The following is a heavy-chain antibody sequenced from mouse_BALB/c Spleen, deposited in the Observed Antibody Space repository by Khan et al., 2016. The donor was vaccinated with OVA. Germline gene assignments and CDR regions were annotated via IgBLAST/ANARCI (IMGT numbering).Heavy chain of an antibody. CDR1: GYSFTSYY. Sequence: VQLQQSGPELMKPWASVKIFCKASGYSFTSYYIHWMLQSHGNRLEWIGDIDHFSGGSTYNKKFKDKATLTVYKSSSTAYLHLSNLSSEDSAFYSCTGHGYVAWFSYWGQGTLVTVSA. J-gene: IGHJ3*01. CDR3: TGHGYVAWFSY. V-gene: IGHV1-31*01. CDR2: IDHFSGGS. D-gene: IGHD2-2*01.